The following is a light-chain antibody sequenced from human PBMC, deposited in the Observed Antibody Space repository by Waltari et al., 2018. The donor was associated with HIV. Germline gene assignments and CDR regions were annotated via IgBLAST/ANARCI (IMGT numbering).Light chain of an antibody. CDR1: QSVSTN. J-gene: IGKJ1*01. V-gene: IGKV3-15*01. Sequence: EILMTQSPATLSVSPGVRVTLSCRASQSVSTNLAWYQQKPGQAPRLLIYGASFTATDIPARFSASGSETEFTLTINSLQSEDFAVYYCQHYSNWPPWTFGQGTRVEFK. CDR3: QHYSNWPPWT. CDR2: GAS.